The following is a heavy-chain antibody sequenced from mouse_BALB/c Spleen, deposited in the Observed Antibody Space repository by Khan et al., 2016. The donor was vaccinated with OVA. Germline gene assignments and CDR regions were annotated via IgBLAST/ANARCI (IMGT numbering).Heavy chain of an antibody. J-gene: IGHJ3*01. CDR1: GSIFPDYN. Sequence: QVQLQQSGAELARPGASVKLSCQASGSIFPDYNINWMRQRTGQGLEWIGEIYPGSDHTYYNLRFKGKATLTVATSSSTSYMHLSSLTSEDAAVYFCTRGWADWFHYWGQGTLVTVSA. CDR3: TRGWADWFHY. CDR2: IYPGSDHT. V-gene: IGHV1-76*01. D-gene: IGHD2-3*01.